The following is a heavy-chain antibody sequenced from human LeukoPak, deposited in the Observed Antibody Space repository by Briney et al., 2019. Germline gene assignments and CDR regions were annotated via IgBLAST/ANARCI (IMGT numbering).Heavy chain of an antibody. D-gene: IGHD6-19*01. CDR3: ARDKRAVDYYYYYYMDV. V-gene: IGHV3-7*01. CDR2: IKQDGSEK. Sequence: GGSLRLSCAASGFTFSSYWMSWVRQAPGKGLEWVANIKQDGSEKYYVDSVKGRFTISRDNAKNSLYLQMNSLRAEGTAVYYCARDKRAVDYYYYYYMDVWGKGTTVTVSS. CDR1: GFTFSSYW. J-gene: IGHJ6*03.